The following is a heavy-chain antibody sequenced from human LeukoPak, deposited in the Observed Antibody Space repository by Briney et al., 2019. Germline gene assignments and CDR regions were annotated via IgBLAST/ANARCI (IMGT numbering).Heavy chain of an antibody. D-gene: IGHD6-19*01. J-gene: IGHJ6*03. CDR1: GYTFISYD. CDR2: MNPNSGNT. CDR3: ARRAVGTSYYYSMDV. V-gene: IGHV1-8*01. Sequence: GASVKVSCKASGYTFISYDINWVRQVTGQGLEWMGRMNPNSGNTGYAQKFQGRVTITRNTSISTAFMELSSLRSEDTAVYYCARRAVGTSYYYSMDVWGKGTTVTVSS.